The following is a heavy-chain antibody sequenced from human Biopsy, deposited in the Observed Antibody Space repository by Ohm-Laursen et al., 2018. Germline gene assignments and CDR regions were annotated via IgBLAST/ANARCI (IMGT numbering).Heavy chain of an antibody. Sequence: SSVKVSCKAPAGTFSDYAISWLPQAPGQGLEWMGGIIPLFGTTNYAQTFQGRVTITADKSTGTAYMDMSSLRSEDTAVYYCARDTKWLASGPIDYGGQGALVTVSS. D-gene: IGHD3-22*01. CDR3: ARDTKWLASGPIDY. CDR1: AGTFSDYA. J-gene: IGHJ4*02. V-gene: IGHV1-69*06. CDR2: IIPLFGTT.